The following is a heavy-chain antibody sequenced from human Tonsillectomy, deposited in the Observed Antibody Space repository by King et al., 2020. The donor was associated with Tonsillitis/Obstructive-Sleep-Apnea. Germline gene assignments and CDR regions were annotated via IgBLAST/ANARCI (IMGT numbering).Heavy chain of an antibody. CDR2: ISAYNGHT. CDR1: GYTFNSYG. V-gene: IGHV1-18*01. CDR3: ARDSMSHYFDSSSYYTFDY. Sequence: VQLVESGAEVKKPGASVKVSCEASGYTFNSYGISWVRQAPGQGLEWMGWISAYNGHTNYAQKLQGRVTMTTDTSTSTAYMELRSLRSDDTAVYYCARDSMSHYFDSSSYYTFDYWGQGPLVTVSS. D-gene: IGHD3-22*01. J-gene: IGHJ4*02.